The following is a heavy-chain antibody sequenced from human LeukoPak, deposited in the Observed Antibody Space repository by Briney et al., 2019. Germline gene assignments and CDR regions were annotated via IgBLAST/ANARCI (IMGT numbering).Heavy chain of an antibody. CDR1: GFTVSSNY. V-gene: IGHV3-53*01. CDR3: ARDPTQWLRYGYFDY. CDR2: IYSGGST. D-gene: IGHD3-22*01. Sequence: GGSLRLSCAASGFTVSSNYMSWVRQAPGKGLEWVSVIYSGGSTYYADSVKGRFTISRDNSKNTLYLQMNSLRAEDTAVYYCARDPTQWLRYGYFDYWGQGTLVTVSS. J-gene: IGHJ4*02.